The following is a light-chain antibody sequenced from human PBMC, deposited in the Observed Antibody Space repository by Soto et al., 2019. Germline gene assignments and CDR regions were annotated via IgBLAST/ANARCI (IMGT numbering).Light chain of an antibody. Sequence: QSALTQPASVSGSPGQSIAISCTGTSSDVGGFNYVSWYQQHPGKAPKLLIYDVTSRPSGVSDRFSGSKSANTASLTISGLQAEDAAHYYCASYTTSSTYVFGTGTKLTVL. CDR1: SSDVGGFNY. V-gene: IGLV2-14*03. CDR3: ASYTTSSTYV. CDR2: DVT. J-gene: IGLJ1*01.